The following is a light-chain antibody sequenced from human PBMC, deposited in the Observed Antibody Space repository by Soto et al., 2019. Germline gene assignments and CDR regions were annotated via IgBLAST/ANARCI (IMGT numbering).Light chain of an antibody. CDR1: SSDVGAYNY. Sequence: QSVLTQPASVSGSPGQSITISCTGTSSDVGAYNYVSWYQQHPGKAPKVMIYDVNSRPSGVSNRFSGSKSGNTASLTISGLQAEDEADYYCSSYTTSSAYVFGTVTKLTVL. V-gene: IGLV2-14*03. CDR2: DVN. CDR3: SSYTTSSAYV. J-gene: IGLJ1*01.